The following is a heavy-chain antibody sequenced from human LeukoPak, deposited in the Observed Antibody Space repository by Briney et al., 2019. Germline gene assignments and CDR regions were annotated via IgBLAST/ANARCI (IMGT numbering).Heavy chain of an antibody. CDR2: ICYGGST. CDR1: GGSISTSIFC. J-gene: IGHJ4*02. CDR3: ASNPPSLYYFDC. D-gene: IGHD1-14*01. V-gene: IGHV4-39*01. Sequence: SETLSLTCTVSGGSISTSIFCWGWIRQPPGKGPEWIGSICYGGSTYYDPSLKSRVTISVDTSKNQFSLKLSSVTAADTAVYYCASNPPSLYYFDCWGQGTLVAVSS.